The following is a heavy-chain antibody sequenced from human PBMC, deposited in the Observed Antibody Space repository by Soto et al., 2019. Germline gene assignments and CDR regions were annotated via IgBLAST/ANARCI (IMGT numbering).Heavy chain of an antibody. Sequence: GESLKISCMGSGYKVSTWHNFTSYWIGWVRQMPGKGLEWMGIIYPGDSDTRYSPSFQGQVTISADKSISTAYLQWSSLKASDTAMYYCARHPPMVRGVIDDAFDIWGQGTMVTVSS. J-gene: IGHJ3*02. D-gene: IGHD3-10*01. CDR3: ARHPPMVRGVIDDAFDI. CDR1: GYKVSTWHNFTSYW. V-gene: IGHV5-51*01. CDR2: IYPGDSDT.